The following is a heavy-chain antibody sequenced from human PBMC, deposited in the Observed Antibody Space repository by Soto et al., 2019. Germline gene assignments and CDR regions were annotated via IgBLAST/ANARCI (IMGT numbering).Heavy chain of an antibody. V-gene: IGHV3-23*01. Sequence: GGTMRLSCAASGFTLGKYTMGWVRQAPGKGQEWVAESYSTGGTENAESVKGRFTISRDNTKNTLFLQMNCLGVEDTALYYCASDREPYCIWSFDSWGHGTLVTVSS. CDR3: ASDREPYCIWSFDS. D-gene: IGHD2-15*01. CDR2: SYSTGGT. CDR1: GFTLGKYT. J-gene: IGHJ4*01.